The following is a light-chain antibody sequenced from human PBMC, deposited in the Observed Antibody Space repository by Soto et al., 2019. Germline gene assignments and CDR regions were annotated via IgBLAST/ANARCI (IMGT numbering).Light chain of an antibody. J-gene: IGKJ1*01. CDR2: GAS. CDR3: QHYNDWPPTWT. CDR1: QSVSSK. Sequence: EIVMTQSPATLSVSLGERATLSCRASQSVSSKLAWYQQKPGQAPRVLIYGASTRATGIPDRFSGSGSGTEFALTISSLQSEDFAVYYCQHYNDWPPTWTFGQGTRVEIK. V-gene: IGKV3-15*01.